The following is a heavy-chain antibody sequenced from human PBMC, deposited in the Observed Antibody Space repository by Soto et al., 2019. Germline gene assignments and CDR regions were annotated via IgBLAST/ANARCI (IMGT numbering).Heavy chain of an antibody. V-gene: IGHV1-69*12. Sequence: QVQLVQSGAEVRQPASSVKVSCKTSGGTFSSYAISWVRQAPGQGLEWMGGIVPIVDTSTYAQKFQGRVTITADESTSTVYMELSSLRSDDTAVYYCVRVVAIPGYPDNWGQGTLVTVSS. CDR3: VRVVAIPGYPDN. CDR1: GGTFSSYA. J-gene: IGHJ4*02. D-gene: IGHD5-12*01. CDR2: IVPIVDTS.